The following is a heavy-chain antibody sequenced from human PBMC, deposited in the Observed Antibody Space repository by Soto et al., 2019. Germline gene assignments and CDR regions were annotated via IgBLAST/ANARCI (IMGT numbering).Heavy chain of an antibody. J-gene: IGHJ5*02. D-gene: IGHD4-4*01. CDR2: INPNSGGT. CDR1: GYTFTGYY. CDR3: ARVDKGADTVTTIPNWFDP. Sequence: ASVKVSCKASGYTFTGYYMHWVRQAPGQGLEWMGWINPNSGGTNYAQKFQGWVTMTRDTSISTAYTELSRLRSDDTAVYYCARVDKGADTVTTIPNWFDPWGQGTLVTVSS. V-gene: IGHV1-2*04.